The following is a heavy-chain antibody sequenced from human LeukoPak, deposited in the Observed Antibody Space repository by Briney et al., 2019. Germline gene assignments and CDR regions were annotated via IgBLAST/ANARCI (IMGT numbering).Heavy chain of an antibody. V-gene: IGHV1-69*13. D-gene: IGHD1-26*01. CDR1: GATFSSTA. CDR3: ARFASGSYFNPSWADDGY. J-gene: IGHJ4*02. Sequence: SVKFSSKAFGATFSSTAISWLGKAPGQGLGWLGGIIPIFGTANYAQKFQGTVTIPADESTSTAYMELSSLRSEDTAVYYCARFASGSYFNPSWADDGYWGQGTLVTVSS. CDR2: IIPIFGTA.